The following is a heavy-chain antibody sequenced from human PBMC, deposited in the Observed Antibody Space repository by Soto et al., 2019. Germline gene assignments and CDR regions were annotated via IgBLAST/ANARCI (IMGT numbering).Heavy chain of an antibody. CDR1: GYTFTTHY. Sequence: QVQLVQSGTEVKKPGASVNVSCKASGYTFTTHYMHWVRQAPGQGLEWMGIINPSGGRTTYALKFQGRVTMTSDTYTNSVDVELTSLRSEDTAIYFCARAGENYGSGTFSPPLRYYFNSWGQGTLVTVSS. D-gene: IGHD3-10*01. CDR3: ARAGENYGSGTFSPPLRYYFNS. CDR2: INPSGGRT. V-gene: IGHV1-46*01. J-gene: IGHJ4*02.